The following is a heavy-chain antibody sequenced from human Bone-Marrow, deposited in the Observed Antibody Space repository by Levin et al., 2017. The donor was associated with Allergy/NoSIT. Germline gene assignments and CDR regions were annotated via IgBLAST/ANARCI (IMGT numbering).Heavy chain of an antibody. Sequence: SGGSLRLSCAASGFTFDDYTMHWVRQAPGKGLEWVALISWDGTKTYYGDSVKGRFTISRDNSQNSLFLQMNGLRTEDTGLYYCVRDGGYCSGGTCFGTFDIGGQGTVVTVSS. CDR3: VRDGGYCSGGTCFGTFDI. CDR1: GFTFDDYT. D-gene: IGHD2-15*01. J-gene: IGHJ3*02. V-gene: IGHV3-43*01. CDR2: ISWDGTKT.